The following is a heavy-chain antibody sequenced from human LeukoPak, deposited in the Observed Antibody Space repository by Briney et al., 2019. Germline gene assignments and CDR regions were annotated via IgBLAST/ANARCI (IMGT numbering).Heavy chain of an antibody. CDR3: ARDERGYYYTGAFFGAIDF. V-gene: IGHV3-33*01. D-gene: IGHD2-8*02. CDR2: LWYDGSNK. Sequence: PGGSLRLSCAASGFTFNSYAMHWVRQAQGKGLEWVAFLWYDGSNKYYADSVKGRFTASRDNSKNTVYLQMNSLRAEDTAVYYCARDERGYYYTGAFFGAIDFWGQGTLVTVSS. CDR1: GFTFNSYA. J-gene: IGHJ4*02.